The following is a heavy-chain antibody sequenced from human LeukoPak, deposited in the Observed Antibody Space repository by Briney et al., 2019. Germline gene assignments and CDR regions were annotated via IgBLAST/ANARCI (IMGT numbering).Heavy chain of an antibody. CDR2: ISGNGGST. CDR3: AKDLRVIVVTYYMDV. CDR1: GFTFNSYA. J-gene: IGHJ6*03. Sequence: GGSLRLSCAASGFTFNSYAITWVRQAPGKGLEWVSSISGNGGSTYYTDSVKGRFTISRDNSKNTLYLQMNSLRAEDTAAYYCAKDLRVIVVTYYMDVWGKGTTVTVSS. V-gene: IGHV3-23*01. D-gene: IGHD2-2*01.